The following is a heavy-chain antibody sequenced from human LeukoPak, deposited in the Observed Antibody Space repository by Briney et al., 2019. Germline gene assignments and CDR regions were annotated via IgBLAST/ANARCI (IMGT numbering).Heavy chain of an antibody. Sequence: GGSLRLSCAASGFTFSSYWMSWVRQAPGKGLEWVSVIYSGGSTYYADSVKGRFTISRDNSKNTLYLQMNSLRAEDTAVYYCATSEGRRYFDYWGQGTLVTVSS. CDR3: ATSEGRRYFDY. CDR2: IYSGGST. V-gene: IGHV3-53*01. CDR1: GFTFSSYW. J-gene: IGHJ4*02.